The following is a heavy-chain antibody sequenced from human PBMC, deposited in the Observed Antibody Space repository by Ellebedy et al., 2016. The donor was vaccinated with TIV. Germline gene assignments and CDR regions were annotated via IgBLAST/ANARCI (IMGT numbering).Heavy chain of an antibody. V-gene: IGHV3-21*01. J-gene: IGHJ4*02. D-gene: IGHD6-6*01. CDR3: ARHIAARYLFDY. CDR2: ISSSSSYI. CDR1: GFTFSSYS. Sequence: GGSLRLXCAASGFTFSSYSMNWVRQAPGKGLEWVSSISSSSSYIYYADSVKGRFTISRDNAKNSLYLQMNSLRAEDTAVYYCARHIAARYLFDYWGQGTLVTVSS.